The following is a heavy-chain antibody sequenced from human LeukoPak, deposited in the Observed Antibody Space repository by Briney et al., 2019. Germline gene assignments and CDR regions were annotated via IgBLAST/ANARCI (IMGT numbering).Heavy chain of an antibody. CDR3: ARVWGILTGYSMSAFDI. Sequence: QTGGSLRLSCVASGFTFSTYGMSWVRQAPGKGLEWVSYISSSGSTIYYADSVKGRFTISRDNAKNSLYLQMNSLRAEDTAVYYCARVWGILTGYSMSAFDIWGQGTMVTVSS. CDR2: ISSSGSTI. CDR1: GFTFSTYG. J-gene: IGHJ3*02. D-gene: IGHD3-9*01. V-gene: IGHV3-48*04.